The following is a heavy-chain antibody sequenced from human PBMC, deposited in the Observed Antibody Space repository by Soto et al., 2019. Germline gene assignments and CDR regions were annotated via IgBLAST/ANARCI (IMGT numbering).Heavy chain of an antibody. J-gene: IGHJ4*02. V-gene: IGHV4-30-2*01. D-gene: IGHD5-18*01. CDR2: IDHREST. Sequence: PSQTLSLTWDVSGDSLTSGAYSWSWIRQQPGKGLDWAGYIDHRESTYYNPALKCRATISIDPSKNKCSLWLSSVTAAAKAVYFYARGADGYNPNLNSFGHWGQGTKVTVSS. CDR1: GDSLTSGAYS. CDR3: ARGADGYNPNLNSFGH.